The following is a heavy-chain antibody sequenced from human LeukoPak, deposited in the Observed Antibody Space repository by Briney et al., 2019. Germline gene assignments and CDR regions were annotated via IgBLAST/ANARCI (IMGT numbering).Heavy chain of an antibody. Sequence: ASVKVSCKASGGTFSSYAISWVRQAPGQGLEWMGRIIPILSIANYAQKFQGRVTITADKSTSTAYMELSSLRSEDTAVYYCARDHSLVGALYYFDYWGQGTLVTVSS. D-gene: IGHD1-26*01. V-gene: IGHV1-69*04. CDR3: ARDHSLVGALYYFDY. J-gene: IGHJ4*02. CDR2: IIPILSIA. CDR1: GGTFSSYA.